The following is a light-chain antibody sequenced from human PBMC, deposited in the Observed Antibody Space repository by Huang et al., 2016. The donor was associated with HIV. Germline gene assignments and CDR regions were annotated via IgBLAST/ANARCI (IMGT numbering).Light chain of an antibody. CDR1: QGVSSY. CDR3: QQLYEYPLT. CDR2: AAS. J-gene: IGKJ3*01. V-gene: IGKV1-9*01. Sequence: IQLTQSPSSLSASVGDRVTITCRASQGVSSYLAWYQQKPGKAPKLLIYAASTLQSGVPSRFSGSGSGTDFTLTISSLQPEDFATYFFQQLYEYPLTFGPGTKVDIK.